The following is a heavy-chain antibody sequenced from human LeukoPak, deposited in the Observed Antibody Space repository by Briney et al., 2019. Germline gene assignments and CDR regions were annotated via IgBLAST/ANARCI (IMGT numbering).Heavy chain of an antibody. V-gene: IGHV3-30*18. CDR1: GFTVSSNY. Sequence: GGSLRLSCAASGFTVSSNYMSWVREAPRKGLEWVAVISYVGSNKYYADSVKGRFPIPRDNSKNTLYLQKNSLRAEDTAVYYCANPSRRWLQLGDIWGQGTMVTVSS. J-gene: IGHJ3*02. CDR2: ISYVGSNK. D-gene: IGHD5-24*01. CDR3: ANPSRRWLQLGDI.